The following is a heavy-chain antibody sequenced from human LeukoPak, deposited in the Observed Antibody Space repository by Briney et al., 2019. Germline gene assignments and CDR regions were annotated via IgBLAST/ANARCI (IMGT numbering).Heavy chain of an antibody. J-gene: IGHJ5*02. CDR1: GGSISSSSYY. CDR2: IYYSGST. Sequence: LETLSLTCTVSGGSISSSSYYWGWIRQPPGKGLEWIGSIYYSGSTYYNPSLKSRVTISVVTSKNQFSLKLSSVTAADTAVYYCARDLGYCSSTSCLDNWFDPWGQGTLVTVSS. CDR3: ARDLGYCSSTSCLDNWFDP. V-gene: IGHV4-39*07. D-gene: IGHD2-2*01.